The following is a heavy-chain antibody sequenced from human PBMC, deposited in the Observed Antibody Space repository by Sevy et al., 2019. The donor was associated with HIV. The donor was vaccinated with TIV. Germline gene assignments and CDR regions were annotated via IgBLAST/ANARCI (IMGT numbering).Heavy chain of an antibody. D-gene: IGHD3-10*01. CDR1: GFTFSEYG. V-gene: IGHV3-30*04. Sequence: GGSLRLSCAASGFTFSEYGMHWVRQAPGKGLEWVAVISHDGRNNKYNADSVKGRFTISRDNSKNTLYLQMNSLRAEDTAIYYWARDRGEILSSAFNYWGQGTLVTVSS. CDR2: ISHDGRNNK. CDR3: ARDRGEILSSAFNY. J-gene: IGHJ4*02.